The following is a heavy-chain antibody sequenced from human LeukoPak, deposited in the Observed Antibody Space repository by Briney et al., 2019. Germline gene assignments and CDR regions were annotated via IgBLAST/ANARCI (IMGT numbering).Heavy chain of an antibody. CDR1: GASVSSHY. V-gene: IGHV4-59*08. CDR2: VYHSGGT. D-gene: IGHD1-1*01. J-gene: IGHJ4*02. CDR3: ATTGATSPSNANWFNTEN. Sequence: SETLSLTCTVSGASVSSHYCNWVRQSPGKGLEWIGYVYHSGGTNYNPSLKSPVTISVDTSKNQFSLKLTSVTAEDTAVYYCATTGATSPSNANWFNTENWGQGTLVTVSS.